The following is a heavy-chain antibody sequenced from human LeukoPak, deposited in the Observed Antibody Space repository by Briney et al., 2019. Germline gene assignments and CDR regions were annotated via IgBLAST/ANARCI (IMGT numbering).Heavy chain of an antibody. CDR1: GFTFGNPW. D-gene: IGHD6-19*01. CDR3: VKDSGWFLFDS. V-gene: IGHV3-7*03. CDR2: IKEDGSSQ. J-gene: IGHJ4*02. Sequence: GGSLRLSCVASGFTFGNPWMTWVRQAPGKGREWVGHIKEDGSSQNYADSVKGRFTISRDNAKSSLHLQMNGLRAEDTAMYYCVKDSGWFLFDSWGQGTLVTVSS.